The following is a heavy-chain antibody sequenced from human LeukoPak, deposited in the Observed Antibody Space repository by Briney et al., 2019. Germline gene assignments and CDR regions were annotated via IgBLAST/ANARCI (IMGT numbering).Heavy chain of an antibody. CDR2: ISSSSSTI. J-gene: IGHJ4*02. CDR3: ARDTDVVVVAASDY. D-gene: IGHD2-15*01. V-gene: IGHV3-48*01. CDR1: GFTFSSYS. Sequence: GGSLRLSCAASGFTFSSYSMNWVRQAPGKGLEWVSYISSSSSTIYYADSVKGRFTISRDNAKNSLYLQMNSLRAEDTAVYYCARDTDVVVVAASDYWGQGTLVTVSS.